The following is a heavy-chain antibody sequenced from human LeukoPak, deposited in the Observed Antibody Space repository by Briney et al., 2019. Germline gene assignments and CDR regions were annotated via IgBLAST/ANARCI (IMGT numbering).Heavy chain of an antibody. D-gene: IGHD4-23*01. CDR3: ARRGPGGPFDY. Sequence: SETLSLTCTVSGGSISSYYWSWIRQPPGKGLEWIGYIYYSGSTNHNPSLKSRVTISVDTSKNQFSLKLSSVTAADTAVYFCARRGPGGPFDYRGQGTLVTVSS. CDR2: IYYSGST. V-gene: IGHV4-59*08. CDR1: GGSISSYY. J-gene: IGHJ4*02.